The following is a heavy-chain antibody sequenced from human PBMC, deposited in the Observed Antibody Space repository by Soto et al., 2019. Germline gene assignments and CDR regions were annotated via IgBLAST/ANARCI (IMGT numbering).Heavy chain of an antibody. CDR3: ARDLDGSGSYYTDY. CDR1: GYTFTTFG. J-gene: IGHJ4*02. V-gene: IGHV1-18*01. CDR2: ISANNGNT. Sequence: ASVKVSCKASGYTFTTFGISWVRQAPGQGLEWVGWISANNGNTKYAQNFQGRVTMTTDTSTSTAYMEMRSLRSDDTAVYYCARDLDGSGSYYTDYWGPGTLVTVSS. D-gene: IGHD3-10*01.